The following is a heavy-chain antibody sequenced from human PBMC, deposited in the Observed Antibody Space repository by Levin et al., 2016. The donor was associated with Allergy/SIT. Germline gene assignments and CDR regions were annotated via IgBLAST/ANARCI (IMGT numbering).Heavy chain of an antibody. Sequence: GESLKISCAGSGIRMRDVWMSWVRQAPGKGLEWVGRIKNDADGGTTLHAAPVKGRFIASRDDSKNTVYLQMNSLKTEDTAVYYCARYNTKGSLDVWGQGTVVTVSS. CDR3: ARYNTKGSLDV. D-gene: IGHD1-14*01. CDR1: GIRMRDVW. V-gene: IGHV3-15*01. CDR2: IKNDADGGTT. J-gene: IGHJ3*01.